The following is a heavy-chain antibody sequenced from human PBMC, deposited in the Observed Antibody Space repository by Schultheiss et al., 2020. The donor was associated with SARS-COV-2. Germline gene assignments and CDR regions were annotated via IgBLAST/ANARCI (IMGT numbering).Heavy chain of an antibody. CDR1: GFTFSSYD. J-gene: IGHJ4*02. Sequence: GGSLRLSCAASGFTFSSYDMHWVRQATGKGLGWVSTFASVGDTYYPGSVKGRFTISRENAKNTLYLQMNSLRAEDTAVYYCAKYSSGYYYPYYFDYWGQGTLVTVSS. V-gene: IGHV3-13*01. CDR3: AKYSSGYYYPYYFDY. CDR2: FASVGDT. D-gene: IGHD3-22*01.